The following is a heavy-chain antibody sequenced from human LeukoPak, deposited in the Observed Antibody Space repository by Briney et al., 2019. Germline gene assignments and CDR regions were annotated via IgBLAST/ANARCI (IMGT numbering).Heavy chain of an antibody. J-gene: IGHJ4*02. CDR3: ADSLGN. D-gene: IGHD1-1*01. V-gene: IGHV4-59*01. CDR2: IYYSGTT. CDR1: GDSISSYY. Sequence: SETLSLTCTVSGDSISSYYWSWIRQPPGKGLEWIGYIYYSGTTNYNPSLKSRVSMSVDTFKNQFSLKLSSVTAADTAVYYRADSLGNWGQGTLVTVSS.